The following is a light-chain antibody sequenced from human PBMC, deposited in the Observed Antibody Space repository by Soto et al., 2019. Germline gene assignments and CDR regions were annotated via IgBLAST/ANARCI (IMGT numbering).Light chain of an antibody. Sequence: EIVMTQSPAALSVSPGERATLSCRASQSVSSFLAWYQQKPGQAPRLLIYGASTRATGIPARFSGSGSGTEFALTISSLQSEDFAFYYCQQYNNWPPLTFGGGTKVEIK. V-gene: IGKV3D-15*01. CDR3: QQYNNWPPLT. CDR2: GAS. J-gene: IGKJ4*01. CDR1: QSVSSF.